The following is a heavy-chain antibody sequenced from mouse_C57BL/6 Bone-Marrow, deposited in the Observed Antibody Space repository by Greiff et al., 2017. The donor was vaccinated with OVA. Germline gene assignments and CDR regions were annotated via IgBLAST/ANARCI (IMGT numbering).Heavy chain of an antibody. CDR2: INSDGGST. J-gene: IGHJ3*01. V-gene: IGHV5-2*01. CDR1: EYEFPSHD. Sequence: EVMLVESGGGLVQPGESLKLSCESNEYEFPSHDMSWVRKTPEKRLELVAAINSDGGSTYYPDTMERRFIISRDNTKKTLYLQTSSLRSEDTAVYYCARHYDGYYGFAYWGHGTLVTVSA. D-gene: IGHD2-3*01. CDR3: ARHYDGYYGFAY.